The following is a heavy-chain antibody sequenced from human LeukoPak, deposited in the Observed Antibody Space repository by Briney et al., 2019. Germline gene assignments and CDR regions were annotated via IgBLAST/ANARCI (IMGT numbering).Heavy chain of an antibody. V-gene: IGHV5-51*01. CDR1: GYSFTSYW. D-gene: IGHD6-6*01. CDR2: IYPGDSDT. Sequence: GESLKISCKGSGYSFTSYWIGWVRQMLGKGLEWMGIIYPGDSDTRYSPSFQGQVTISADKSISTAYLQWSSLKASDTAMYYCARQHAGIAARSPLDDWGQGTLVTVSS. CDR3: ARQHAGIAARSPLDD. J-gene: IGHJ4*02.